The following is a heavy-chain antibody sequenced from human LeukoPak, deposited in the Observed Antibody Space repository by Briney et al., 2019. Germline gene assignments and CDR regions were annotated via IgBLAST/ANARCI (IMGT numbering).Heavy chain of an antibody. V-gene: IGHV3-11*05. CDR2: ISSGGDST. CDR3: VRATEGGAMDV. Sequence: GGSLRLAWAASGFTFSDYYMTWIRQAPGEGREWVSYISSGGDSTSYAESLEGRFTISRDNAKKSLYLRLNSLRPEDTAIYYCVRATEGGAMDVWGQGTTVTVSS. CDR1: GFTFSDYY. D-gene: IGHD2-21*02. J-gene: IGHJ6*02.